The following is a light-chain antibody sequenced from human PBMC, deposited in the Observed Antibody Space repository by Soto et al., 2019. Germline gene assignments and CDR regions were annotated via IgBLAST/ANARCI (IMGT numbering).Light chain of an antibody. V-gene: IGKV1-5*01. Sequence: DLQMTQSPSTLSASVGDRVTITCRASQSFSSWLAWYQQKPGKAPTLLIYDASRLESGVPSRFSGRGSGTEFTLTISCLQPDDFAGYYCQHCNSYPNTFGKETQLEI. CDR1: QSFSSW. J-gene: IGKJ2*01. CDR2: DAS. CDR3: QHCNSYPNT.